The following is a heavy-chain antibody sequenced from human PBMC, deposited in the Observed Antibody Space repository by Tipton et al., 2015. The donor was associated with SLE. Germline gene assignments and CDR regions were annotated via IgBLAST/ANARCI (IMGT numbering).Heavy chain of an antibody. J-gene: IGHJ5*02. CDR1: GDSISSNNW. CDR3: ARAKGSSSWYRNWFDP. V-gene: IGHV4-4*02. CDR2: INHSGST. D-gene: IGHD6-13*01. Sequence: TLSLTCSVSGDSISSNNWWNWVRQTPGKGLEWIGEINHSGSTNYNPSLKSRVTISVDTSKNQFSLKLSSVTAADTAVYYCARAKGSSSWYRNWFDPWGQGTLVTVSS.